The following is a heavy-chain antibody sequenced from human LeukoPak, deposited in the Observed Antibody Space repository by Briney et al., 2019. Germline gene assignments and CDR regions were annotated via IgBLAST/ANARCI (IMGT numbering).Heavy chain of an antibody. CDR1: GFTFSSYW. J-gene: IGHJ4*02. V-gene: IGHV3-74*01. CDR2: INSDGRST. D-gene: IGHD4-17*01. Sequence: PGGSLRLSCAASGFTFSSYWMHWVRQAPGKGLVWVSRINSDGRSTSYADSVKGRFTISRDNAENTLYLQMNSLRAEDTAVYYCARRGESTSYGDYRFDYWGQGTLVTVSS. CDR3: ARRGESTSYGDYRFDY.